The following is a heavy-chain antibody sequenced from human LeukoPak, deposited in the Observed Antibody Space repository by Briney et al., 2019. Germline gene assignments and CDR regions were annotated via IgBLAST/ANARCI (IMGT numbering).Heavy chain of an antibody. J-gene: IGHJ4*02. V-gene: IGHV4-39*07. Sequence: SETLSLTCTVSGGSISSSSYYWGCIRQPPGKGLEWIGSIYYSGSTYYSPSLKSRVTISVDTSKNQFSLKLSSVTAADTAVYYCARGPHDSSGSLYDYWGQGTLVTVSS. CDR3: ARGPHDSSGSLYDY. D-gene: IGHD3-22*01. CDR2: IYYSGST. CDR1: GGSISSSSYY.